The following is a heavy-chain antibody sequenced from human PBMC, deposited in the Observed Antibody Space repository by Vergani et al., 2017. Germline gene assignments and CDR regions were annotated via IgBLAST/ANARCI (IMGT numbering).Heavy chain of an antibody. CDR3: ARIGFNYDFWSGSGSNYMDV. V-gene: IGHV4-34*01. D-gene: IGHD3-3*01. Sequence: QVQLQQWGAGLLKPSETLSLTCAVYGGSFSGYYWSWIRQPPGKGLEWIGEINHSGSTNYNPSLKSRVTISVDTSKNQFSLKLSSVTAADTAVYYCARIGFNYDFWSGSGSNYMDVWGKGTTVTVSS. CDR1: GGSFSGYY. J-gene: IGHJ6*03. CDR2: INHSGST.